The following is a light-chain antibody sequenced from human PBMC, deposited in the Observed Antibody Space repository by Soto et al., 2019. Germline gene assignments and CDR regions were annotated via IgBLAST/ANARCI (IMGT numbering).Light chain of an antibody. J-gene: IGKJ1*01. CDR3: QQYGSSPPKT. CDR1: ESLSSAY. V-gene: IGKV3-20*01. Sequence: EIVLTQSPGALSLTPEERATLSCRASESLSSAYLAWYQQKPGQAPRLLLYGASTRATGIPDRFSGSGSGTEFTLTTSRLEPEDLAVYYCQQYGSSPPKTFGQGTNVDIK. CDR2: GAS.